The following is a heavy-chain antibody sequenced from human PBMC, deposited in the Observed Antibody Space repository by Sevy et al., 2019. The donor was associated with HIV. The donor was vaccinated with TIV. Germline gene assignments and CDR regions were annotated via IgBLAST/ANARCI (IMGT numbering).Heavy chain of an antibody. CDR3: ARTNVVVVAATRYYYYYMDV. CDR1: GYTFTSYY. CDR2: INPSGGST. J-gene: IGHJ6*03. Sequence: ASVKVSCKASGYTFTSYYMHWVRQAPGQGLEWMGIINPSGGSTSYALKFQGRVTMTRDTSTSTVYMELSSLRSEDTAVYYCARTNVVVVAATRYYYYYMDVWGKGTTVTVSS. D-gene: IGHD2-15*01. V-gene: IGHV1-46*01.